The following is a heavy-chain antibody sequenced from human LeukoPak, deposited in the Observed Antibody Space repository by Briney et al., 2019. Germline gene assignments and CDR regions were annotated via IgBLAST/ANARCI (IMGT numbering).Heavy chain of an antibody. CDR2: IDSDGSST. V-gene: IGHV3-74*01. CDR3: ARTGLVAPRDYDFYSHDAFDI. J-gene: IGHJ3*02. CDR1: GFTFSSYW. Sequence: GGSLRLSCAASGFTFSSYWMHWVRQAPGKGLVWVSRIDSDGSSTTYADSVKGRFTISRDNAKNTLYLQMNSLRAEDTAVYYCARTGLVAPRDYDFYSHDAFDIWGQGTMVTVSS. D-gene: IGHD3-3*01.